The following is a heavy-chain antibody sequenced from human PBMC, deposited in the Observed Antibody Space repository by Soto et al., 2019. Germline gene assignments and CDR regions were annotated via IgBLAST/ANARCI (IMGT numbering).Heavy chain of an antibody. D-gene: IGHD7-27*01. CDR2: IYYSGTT. CDR1: GGSITSSHYY. Sequence: QLQLQESGPRLVKPSETLSLTCTVSGGSITSSHYYWGWIRQPPGKGLEWIGTIYYSGTTSYHPSLKSRVTISADTSKNQFSLRLSSVTAADTAVYYCARHGPTWVARVLYFDYWGQGALVTVSS. J-gene: IGHJ4*02. V-gene: IGHV4-39*01. CDR3: ARHGPTWVARVLYFDY.